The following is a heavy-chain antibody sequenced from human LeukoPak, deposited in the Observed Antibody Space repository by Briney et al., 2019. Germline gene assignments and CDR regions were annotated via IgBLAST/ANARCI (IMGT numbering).Heavy chain of an antibody. CDR3: ARLLYSYGTYYSDY. Sequence: SETLSLTCTVSGGSISSYYWSWVRQPPGKGLEWIGYIYYSGSTNYNPSLKSRVTISVDTSKNQFSLKLSSVTAADTAVYYCARLLYSYGTYYSDYWGQGTLVTAS. D-gene: IGHD5-18*01. CDR2: IYYSGST. CDR1: GGSISSYY. J-gene: IGHJ4*02. V-gene: IGHV4-59*08.